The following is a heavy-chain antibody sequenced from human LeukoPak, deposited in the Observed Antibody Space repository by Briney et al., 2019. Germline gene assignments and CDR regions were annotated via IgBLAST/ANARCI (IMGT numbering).Heavy chain of an antibody. Sequence: ASVKVSCKASGYIFVTSDINWVRQAAGQGLEWMGWMNPLSGNTGYAQKFQGRVTMTRDTSISTAYMELSRLRSDDTAVYYCARGSQNRFLEWLLDDLDYWGQGTLVTVSS. CDR1: GYIFVTSD. J-gene: IGHJ4*02. CDR2: MNPLSGNT. D-gene: IGHD3-3*01. CDR3: ARGSQNRFLEWLLDDLDY. V-gene: IGHV1-8*01.